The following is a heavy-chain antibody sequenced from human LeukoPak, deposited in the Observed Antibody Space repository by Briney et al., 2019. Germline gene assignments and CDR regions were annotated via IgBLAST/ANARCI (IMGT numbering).Heavy chain of an antibody. CDR1: GFTFSSDS. D-gene: IGHD4-23*01. J-gene: IGHJ3*02. CDR3: ARGGYGANDDAFDI. CDR2: ISSSTNTI. Sequence: GGSLRLSCAASGFTFSSDSMNWVRQAAGKGLEWVSYISSSTNTIEYVHSVKSRFTNPRDNAKNSLFLQMNSLRDEDTAVYYCARGGYGANDDAFDIWGQGTMVTVSS. V-gene: IGHV3-48*02.